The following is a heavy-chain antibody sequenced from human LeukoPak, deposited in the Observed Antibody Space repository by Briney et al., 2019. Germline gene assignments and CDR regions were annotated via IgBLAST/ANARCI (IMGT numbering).Heavy chain of an antibody. CDR1: GGTFSSYA. CDR3: ARDIVPVRSPLEYYYGMDV. D-gene: IGHD2-8*02. CDR2: IIPIFGTA. V-gene: IGHV1-69*05. J-gene: IGHJ6*02. Sequence: SVKVSCKASGGTFSSYAISWVRQAPGQGLEWMGGIIPIFGTANYAQKLQGRVTMTTDTSTSTAYMELRSLRSDDTAVYYCARDIVPVRSPLEYYYGMDVWGQGTTVTVSS.